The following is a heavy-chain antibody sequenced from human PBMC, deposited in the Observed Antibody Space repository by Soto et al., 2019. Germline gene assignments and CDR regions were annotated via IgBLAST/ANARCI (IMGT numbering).Heavy chain of an antibody. D-gene: IGHD6-19*01. J-gene: IGHJ4*02. Sequence: QVQLVQSGAEVKKPGASVKVSCKASGHTFTAYGMHWVRQAPGQRLEWMGWINAGNGHTKYSQKFQGRVTITRDTSASTAYMELSSLRSDDNGVYYCSGAGAVAGYINFGYWGQGTLVTFSS. V-gene: IGHV1-3*01. CDR3: SGAGAVAGYINFGY. CDR2: INAGNGHT. CDR1: GHTFTAYG.